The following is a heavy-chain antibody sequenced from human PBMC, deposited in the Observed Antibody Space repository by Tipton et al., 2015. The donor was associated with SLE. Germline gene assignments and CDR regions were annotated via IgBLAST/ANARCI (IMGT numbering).Heavy chain of an antibody. CDR3: ASPYYYGSRSFDP. V-gene: IGHV4-61*02. CDR2: IYTSGST. CDR1: GGSIRSSRHF. D-gene: IGHD3-10*01. J-gene: IGHJ5*02. Sequence: TLSLTCTVSGGSIRSSRHFWGWIRQPPGKGLEWIGRIYTSGSTNYNPSLKSRVTISVDTSKNQFSLKLSSVTAADTAVYYCASPYYYGSRSFDPWGQGTLVTVSA.